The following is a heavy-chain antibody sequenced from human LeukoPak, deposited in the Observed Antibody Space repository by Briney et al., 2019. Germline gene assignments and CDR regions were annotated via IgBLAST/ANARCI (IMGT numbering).Heavy chain of an antibody. CDR2: INTNTGNP. Sequence: GASVKVSCKASGYTFTSYAMNWVRQAPGQGLEWMGWINTNTGNPTYAQGFTGRFVFSLDTSVSTAYLQISSLKAEDTAVYYCARSGCSYGYGYGNNWFDPWGQGTLVTVSS. V-gene: IGHV7-4-1*02. CDR1: GYTFTSYA. CDR3: ARSGCSYGYGYGNNWFDP. D-gene: IGHD5-18*01. J-gene: IGHJ5*02.